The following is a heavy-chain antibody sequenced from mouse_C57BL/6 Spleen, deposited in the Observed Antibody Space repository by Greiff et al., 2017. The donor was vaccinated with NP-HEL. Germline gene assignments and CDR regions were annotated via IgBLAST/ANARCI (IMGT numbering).Heavy chain of an antibody. CDR2: IYPGDGDT. CDR1: GYAFSSSW. CDR3: ARGVVGVDY. Sequence: VQLQQSGPELVKPGASVKISCKASGYAFSSSWMNWVKQRPGKGLDWIGRIYPGDGDTNYNGKFKGKATLTADKSSSTAYMQLSSLTSEDSAVYLCARGVVGVDYWGQGTTLTVSS. J-gene: IGHJ2*01. V-gene: IGHV1-82*01. D-gene: IGHD1-1*01.